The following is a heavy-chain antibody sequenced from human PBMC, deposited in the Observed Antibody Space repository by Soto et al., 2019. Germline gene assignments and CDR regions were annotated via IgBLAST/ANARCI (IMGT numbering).Heavy chain of an antibody. Sequence: NPSETLSLTCAVSGGSISSGGYSWSWIRQPPGKGLEWIGYIYHSGSTYYNPSLKSRVTISVDRSKNQFSLKLSSVTAADTAVYYCARAGVLWFGELLPFDPWGQGTLVTVSS. D-gene: IGHD3-10*01. V-gene: IGHV4-30-2*01. J-gene: IGHJ5*02. CDR1: GGSISSGGYS. CDR2: IYHSGST. CDR3: ARAGVLWFGELLPFDP.